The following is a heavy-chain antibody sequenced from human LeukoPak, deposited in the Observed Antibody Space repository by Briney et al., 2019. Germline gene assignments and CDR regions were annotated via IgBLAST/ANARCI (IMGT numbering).Heavy chain of an antibody. V-gene: IGHV4-30-2*01. Sequence: SETLSLTCAVSGGSISSGGYSWSWIRQPPGKGLEWIGYIYHSGSTYYNPSLKSRVTISVDRSKNQFSLKLSSVTAADTAVYYCARRSDAFDIWGQGTMVTVSS. CDR2: IYHSGST. CDR3: ARRSDAFDI. J-gene: IGHJ3*02. CDR1: GGSISSGGYS.